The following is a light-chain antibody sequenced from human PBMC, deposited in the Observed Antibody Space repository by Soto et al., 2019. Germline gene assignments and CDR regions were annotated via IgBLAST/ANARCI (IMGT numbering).Light chain of an antibody. J-gene: IGLJ2*01. Sequence: QLVLTQPPSVSGAPGQRVTISCTGSSSNIGAGYDVHWYQQLPGTAPKLLIYGNSNRPSGVPDRFSGSKSGTSASLAITGLQAEDEADYSCQSYDSSLSVVVFGGGTQLTVL. CDR3: QSYDSSLSVVV. CDR2: GNS. V-gene: IGLV1-40*01. CDR1: SSNIGAGYD.